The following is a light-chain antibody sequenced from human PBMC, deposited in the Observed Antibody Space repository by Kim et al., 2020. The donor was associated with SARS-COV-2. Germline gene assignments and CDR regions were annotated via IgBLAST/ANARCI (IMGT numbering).Light chain of an antibody. V-gene: IGLV3-1*01. J-gene: IGLJ2*01. CDR2: QDS. Sequence: SYELTQPPSVSVSPGQTASITCSGDKLGDEYACWYQQKPGQSPVLVIYQDSKRPSGIPERFSGSNSGNTATLTISGTQAMDEADYYCQAWDSSFVVFGGG. CDR3: QAWDSSFVV. CDR1: KLGDEY.